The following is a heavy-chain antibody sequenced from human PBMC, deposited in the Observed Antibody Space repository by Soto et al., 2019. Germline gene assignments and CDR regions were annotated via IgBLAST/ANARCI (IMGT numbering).Heavy chain of an antibody. V-gene: IGHV1-2*04. Sequence: ASVKVSRKASGYTFTGYYMHWVRQAPGQGREWMGWINPNSGGTNYAQKFQGWVTMTRDTYISTAYMELSRLRSDDTAVYYCAREIVVPAANNYYGMDVWGQGTTVTV. CDR2: INPNSGGT. CDR1: GYTFTGYY. J-gene: IGHJ6*02. CDR3: AREIVVPAANNYYGMDV. D-gene: IGHD2-2*01.